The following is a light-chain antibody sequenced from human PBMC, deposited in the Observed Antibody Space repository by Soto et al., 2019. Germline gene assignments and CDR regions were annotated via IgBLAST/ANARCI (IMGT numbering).Light chain of an antibody. J-gene: IGLJ1*01. V-gene: IGLV2-14*01. Sequence: HSVLTQPASVSASPGQSITISCTGTSSDVGDYNYVSWYQQHPGKAPELMIYEVSNRPSGVSNRFSGSKSGNTASLTISGLQAEDEADYYCSSYTSRRTQVFGTGTKLTVL. CDR3: SSYTSRRTQV. CDR2: EVS. CDR1: SSDVGDYNY.